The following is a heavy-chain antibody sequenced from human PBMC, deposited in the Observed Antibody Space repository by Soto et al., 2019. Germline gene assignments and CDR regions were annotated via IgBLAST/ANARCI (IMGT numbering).Heavy chain of an antibody. CDR1: GYTFTCYY. CDR3: ARGLNTRTLKPTIYSSSPSGYWYFDL. Sequence: GASVKVSCKASGYTFTCYYMHWVRQAPGQGLEWMGWINPNSGGTNYAQKFQGWVTMTRDTSISTAYMELSRLRSDDTAVYYCARGLNTRTLKPTIYSSSPSGYWYFDLWGRGTLVTVSS. J-gene: IGHJ2*01. D-gene: IGHD6-6*01. CDR2: INPNSGGT. V-gene: IGHV1-2*04.